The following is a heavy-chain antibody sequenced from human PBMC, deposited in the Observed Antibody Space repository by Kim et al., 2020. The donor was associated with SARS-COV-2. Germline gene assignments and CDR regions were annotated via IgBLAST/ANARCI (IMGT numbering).Heavy chain of an antibody. V-gene: IGHV4-39*01. D-gene: IGHD3-22*01. J-gene: IGHJ5*02. CDR2: IYYSGST. CDR1: GGSISSSSYY. Sequence: SETLSLTCTVSGGSISSSSYYWGGLRQPPGKGLEWIGSIYYSGSTYYNPSLKSRVTISVDTSKNQFSLKLNSVTAADTAVYYCARAGLSPPTITMRVVVISLAGFDPWGPGNLVTVSS. CDR3: ARAGLSPPTITMRVVVISLAGFDP.